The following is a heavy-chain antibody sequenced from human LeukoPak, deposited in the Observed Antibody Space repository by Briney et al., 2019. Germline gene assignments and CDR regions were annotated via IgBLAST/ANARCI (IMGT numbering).Heavy chain of an antibody. Sequence: PSETLSLTCAVYGGSFSGYYWSWIRQPPGKGLEWIGEINHGGSTNYNPSLKSRVTISVDTSKNQFSLKLSSVTAADTAVYYCARARGAVAIDYWGQGTLVTVSS. D-gene: IGHD6-19*01. J-gene: IGHJ4*02. CDR3: ARARGAVAIDY. V-gene: IGHV4-34*01. CDR1: GGSFSGYY. CDR2: INHGGST.